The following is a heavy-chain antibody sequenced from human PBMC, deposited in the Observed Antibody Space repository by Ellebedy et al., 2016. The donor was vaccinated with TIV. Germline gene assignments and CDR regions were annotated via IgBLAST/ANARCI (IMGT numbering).Heavy chain of an antibody. V-gene: IGHV4-39*07. Sequence: MPSQTLSLTCTLSGGSISKSVDYWDCIRLPPGKGLEWIGSIYYIGSSYYNPSLKRRITVSVDTSKNQFSLNLSSVTAADTAVYYCARDPDRPRGRFDTWGQGTLVTVSS. D-gene: IGHD1-14*01. CDR1: GGSISKSVDY. CDR2: IYYIGSS. J-gene: IGHJ5*02. CDR3: ARDPDRPRGRFDT.